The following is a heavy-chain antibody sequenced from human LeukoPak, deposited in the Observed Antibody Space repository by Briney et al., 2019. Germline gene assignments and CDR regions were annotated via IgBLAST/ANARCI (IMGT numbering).Heavy chain of an antibody. J-gene: IGHJ4*02. CDR1: GFTFSSYS. CDR3: ARHNWYQFDY. V-gene: IGHV3-7*01. Sequence: PGGSLRLSCTASGFTFSSYSMTWVRQAPGKGLEWVANIKHDGSEQYYVDSVRGRVTISRDNAKNSVHLQMNNLRVEDTAVYFCARHNWYQFDYWGQGTLVTASS. D-gene: IGHD1-1*01. CDR2: IKHDGSEQ.